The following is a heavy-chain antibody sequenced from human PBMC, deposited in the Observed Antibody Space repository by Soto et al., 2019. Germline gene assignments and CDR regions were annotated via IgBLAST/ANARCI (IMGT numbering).Heavy chain of an antibody. CDR2: IYPGDSDT. D-gene: IGHD4-17*01. V-gene: IGHV5-51*01. J-gene: IGHJ6*03. CDR1: GYSFTSYW. Sequence: PGESLKISCKGSGYSFTSYWIGWVRQMPGKGLEWMGIIYPGDSDTRYSPSFQGQVTISADKSISTAYLQWSSLKASDTAMYYCARIAYDYGDYGLSYYYYYMDVWGKGTTVTVSS. CDR3: ARIAYDYGDYGLSYYYYYMDV.